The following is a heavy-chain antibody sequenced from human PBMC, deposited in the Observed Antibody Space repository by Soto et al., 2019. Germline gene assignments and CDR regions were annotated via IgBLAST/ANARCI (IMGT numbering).Heavy chain of an antibody. CDR3: ARGIAVDGTDY. Sequence: QVQLVESGGGVVQPGRSLRLSCAASGFTFSSYAMHWVRQAPGKGLEWVAVISYDGSNKYYADSVKGRFTISRDNSKNTLYLQMNSLRAEDTAVYYCARGIAVDGTDYWGQGTLVTVSS. CDR1: GFTFSSYA. V-gene: IGHV3-30-3*01. CDR2: ISYDGSNK. J-gene: IGHJ4*02. D-gene: IGHD6-19*01.